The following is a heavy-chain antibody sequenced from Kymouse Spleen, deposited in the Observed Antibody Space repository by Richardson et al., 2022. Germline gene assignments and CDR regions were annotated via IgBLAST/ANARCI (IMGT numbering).Heavy chain of an antibody. D-gene: IGHD6-19*01. J-gene: IGHJ5*02. CDR1: GFTFSSYG. CDR2: ISYDGSNK. V-gene: IGHV3-30*18. Sequence: QVQLVESGGGVVQPGRSLRLSCAASGFTFSSYGMHWVRQAPGKGLEWVAVISYDGSNKYYADSVKGRFTISRDNSKNTLYLQMNSLRAEDTAVYYCARRGSSGWYWFDPWGQGTLVTVSS. CDR3: ARRGSSGWYWFDP.